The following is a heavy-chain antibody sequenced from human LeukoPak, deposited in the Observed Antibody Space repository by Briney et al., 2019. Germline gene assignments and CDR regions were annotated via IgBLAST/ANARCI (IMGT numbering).Heavy chain of an antibody. J-gene: IGHJ4*02. CDR3: ARDLGVLTGTFFDF. V-gene: IGHV1-18*01. CDR1: GYTFTSYG. CDR2: LSDYNGNTNYALNT. D-gene: IGHD3-9*01. Sequence: GAPVKVSXKASGYTFTSYGISWMRQAPGQGLQWMGWLSDYNGNTNYALNTNYAQKFQGRVTLTTDTSTSTAYLELRSLRSDDTAIYYCARDLGVLTGTFFDFWGQGTLVTVSS.